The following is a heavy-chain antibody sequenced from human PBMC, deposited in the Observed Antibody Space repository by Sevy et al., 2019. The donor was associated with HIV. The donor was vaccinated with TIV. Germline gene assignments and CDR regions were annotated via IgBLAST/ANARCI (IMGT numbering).Heavy chain of an antibody. CDR3: AKESGSYYDFWSGHDAFAI. V-gene: IGHV3-30*18. D-gene: IGHD3-3*01. CDR1: GFNFSSYG. Sequence: GGSLRLSCAASGFNFSSYGMHWVRQAPGKGLEWVAVISYDGSSKYYADSVKGRFTISRDNSKNMVYLQINRLRAEDTAVYYCAKESGSYYDFWSGHDAFAIWGQGTMVTVSS. J-gene: IGHJ3*02. CDR2: ISYDGSSK.